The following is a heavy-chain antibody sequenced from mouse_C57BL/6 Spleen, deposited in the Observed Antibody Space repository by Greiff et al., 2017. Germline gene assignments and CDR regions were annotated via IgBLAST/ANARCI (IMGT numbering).Heavy chain of an antibody. CDR1: GYTFTSYW. Sequence: QVQLQQPGTELVKPGASVKLSCKASGYTFTSYWMHWVKQRPGQGLEWIGNINPSNGGTNYNEKFKSKATLTVDKSSSAAYMQLSSLTSEDSAVYYCANPFYDSYVDYAIDYWGQGTSVTVSS. CDR2: INPSNGGT. V-gene: IGHV1-53*01. CDR3: ANPFYDSYVDYAIDY. J-gene: IGHJ4*01. D-gene: IGHD2-3*01.